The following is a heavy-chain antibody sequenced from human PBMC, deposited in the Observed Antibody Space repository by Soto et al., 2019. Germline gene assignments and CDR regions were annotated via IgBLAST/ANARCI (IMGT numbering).Heavy chain of an antibody. D-gene: IGHD2-15*01. V-gene: IGHV1-3*01. Sequence: QVQLVQSGAEVKKPGASVKVSCEASGYTFTSYAMHWVRQAPGQRLEWMGWINAGNGNTIYSQKFQGRVTITRDTSASTAYMELSSLRSEDTAVYYCASGTCSGGSCYSFHFDYWGQGTLVTVSS. CDR3: ASGTCSGGSCYSFHFDY. CDR1: GYTFTSYA. CDR2: INAGNGNT. J-gene: IGHJ4*02.